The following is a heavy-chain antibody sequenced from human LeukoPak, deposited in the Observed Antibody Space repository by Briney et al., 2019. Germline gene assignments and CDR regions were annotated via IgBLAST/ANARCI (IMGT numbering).Heavy chain of an antibody. J-gene: IGHJ6*02. V-gene: IGHV3-30-3*01. CDR2: MSFDGTHI. D-gene: IGHD3-10*02. Sequence: PGGSLRLSCAASGVTFGSYAMHWVRQAPGKGLEWVAVMSFDGTHIYYADSVKGRITISRDNSKNTLYLQMNSLRAEDTAVYYCARCSGYGMDVWGQGTTVTVSS. CDR3: ARCSGYGMDV. CDR1: GVTFGSYA.